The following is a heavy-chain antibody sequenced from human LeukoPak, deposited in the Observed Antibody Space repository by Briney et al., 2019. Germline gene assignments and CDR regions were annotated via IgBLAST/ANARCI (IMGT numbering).Heavy chain of an antibody. Sequence: GGSLRLSCAASGFTFSSYSMNWVRQAPGKGLEWVSSISSSSSYIYYADSVKGRFTISRDNAKNSLYLQLNSLRGEDTAVYYCAGEDSSGYYYQGSLDYWGQGTLVTVSS. CDR1: GFTFSSYS. J-gene: IGHJ4*02. CDR2: ISSSSSYI. V-gene: IGHV3-21*01. D-gene: IGHD3-22*01. CDR3: AGEDSSGYYYQGSLDY.